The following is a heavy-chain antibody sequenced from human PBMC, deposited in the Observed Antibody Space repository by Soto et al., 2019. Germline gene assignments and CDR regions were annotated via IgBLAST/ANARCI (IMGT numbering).Heavy chain of an antibody. CDR3: ARDLRFLEWLSATQGVFDY. CDR1: GYTFTSYG. CDR2: ISAYNGNT. J-gene: IGHJ4*02. D-gene: IGHD3-3*01. Sequence: QVQLVQSGAEVKKPGASVKVSCKASGYTFTSYGISWVRQAPGQGLEWMGWISAYNGNTNYAQKLQGRVTMNTDTTTSTAYMELRSLGSDDTAVYYCARDLRFLEWLSATQGVFDYWGQGTLVTVSS. V-gene: IGHV1-18*01.